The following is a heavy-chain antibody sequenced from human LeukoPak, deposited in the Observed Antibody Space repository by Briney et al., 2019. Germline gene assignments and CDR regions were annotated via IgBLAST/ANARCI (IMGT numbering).Heavy chain of an antibody. Sequence: GGSLRPSCAASGFTFSSYAMSWVRQAPGKGLEWVSAISGSGGSTYYADSVKGRFTISRDNSKNTLYLQMNSLRAEDTAVYYCARGGNWNDVVYWGQGTLVTVSS. CDR3: ARGGNWNDVVY. V-gene: IGHV3-23*01. D-gene: IGHD1-1*01. CDR2: ISGSGGST. J-gene: IGHJ4*02. CDR1: GFTFSSYA.